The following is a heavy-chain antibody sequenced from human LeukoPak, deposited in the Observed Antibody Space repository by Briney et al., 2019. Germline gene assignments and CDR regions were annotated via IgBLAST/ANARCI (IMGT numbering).Heavy chain of an antibody. J-gene: IGHJ3*02. CDR3: ARHYTLGYCSSTSCYQGRRAFDI. Sequence: SETLSLTCAVYGGSFSGYYWSWIRQPPGKGLEWIGEINHSGSTNYNLSLKSRVTISVDTSKNQFSLKLSSVTAADTAVYYCARHYTLGYCSSTSCYQGRRAFDIWGQGTMVTVSS. V-gene: IGHV4-34*01. CDR1: GGSFSGYY. CDR2: INHSGST. D-gene: IGHD2-2*01.